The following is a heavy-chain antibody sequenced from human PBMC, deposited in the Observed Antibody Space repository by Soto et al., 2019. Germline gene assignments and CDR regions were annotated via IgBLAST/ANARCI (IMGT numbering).Heavy chain of an antibody. CDR1: GFTFSSYA. CDR3: AKESSSGYKANDAFDI. CDR2: ISGSGGST. V-gene: IGHV3-23*01. Sequence: EVQLLESGGGLVQPGGSLRLSCAASGFTFSSYAMSWVRQAPGKGLEWVSAISGSGGSTYYADSVKGRFTISRDNSKNTLYLQMNSLRAEDTAVYYCAKESSSGYKANDAFDIWGQGTMVTVSS. J-gene: IGHJ3*02. D-gene: IGHD3-22*01.